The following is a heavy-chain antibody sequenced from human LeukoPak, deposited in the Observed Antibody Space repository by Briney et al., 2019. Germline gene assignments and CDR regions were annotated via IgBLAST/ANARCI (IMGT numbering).Heavy chain of an antibody. J-gene: IGHJ2*01. CDR1: GGSISSYY. D-gene: IGHD2-15*01. CDR2: IYYSGST. CDR3: ARELLGYCSGGSCYSTSWYFDL. V-gene: IGHV4-59*01. Sequence: PSETLSLTCTVSGGSISSYYWSWIRQPPGKGLEWIGYIYYSGSTNYNPSLKSRVTISVDTSKNQFSLKLSSVTAADTAVYYCARELLGYCSGGSCYSTSWYFDLWGRGTLVTVSS.